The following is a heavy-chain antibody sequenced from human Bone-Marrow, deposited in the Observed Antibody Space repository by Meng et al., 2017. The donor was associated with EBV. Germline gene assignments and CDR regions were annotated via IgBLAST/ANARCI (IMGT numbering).Heavy chain of an antibody. CDR3: ARGRLEARGYFDP. CDR1: GYTLTSYD. D-gene: IGHD3-3*01. V-gene: IGHV1-8*01. Sequence: QVPLVQSGAEVKKPGASVKVSCKASGYTLTSYDINWVRQANGQGLEWMGWMNPNSGNTGYAQKFQGRVTMTRNTSISTAYMELSSLRSEDTAVYYCARGRLEARGYFDPWGQGTLVTVSS. CDR2: MNPNSGNT. J-gene: IGHJ5*02.